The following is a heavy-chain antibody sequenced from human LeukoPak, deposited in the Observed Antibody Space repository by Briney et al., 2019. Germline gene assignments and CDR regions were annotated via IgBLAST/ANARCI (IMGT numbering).Heavy chain of an antibody. Sequence: PGGSLRLSCAASGFTVSNNYMRWVRQAPGKGLEWVSLIYSGGSTYYADSVKGRFTISRDNSKNTLYLQMNSLRAEDTAVYYCAKDYGYNPFDYWGQGTLVTVSS. D-gene: IGHD5-24*01. CDR2: IYSGGST. CDR1: GFTVSNNY. CDR3: AKDYGYNPFDY. J-gene: IGHJ4*02. V-gene: IGHV3-53*01.